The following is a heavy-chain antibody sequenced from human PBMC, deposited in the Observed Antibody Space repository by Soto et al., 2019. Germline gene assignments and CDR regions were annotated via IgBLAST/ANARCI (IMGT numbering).Heavy chain of an antibody. Sequence: GGALRVSCAASGFTFINAWMSWVRQAPWKGLEWVGRIKSKTDGGTTDYAAPVKERFTISRDDSKNTLYLQMNSLKTEYTAVYYCANGSNYGFSAPHASLYSGQAILVRSPQ. J-gene: IGHJ4*02. CDR3: ANGSNYGFSAPHASLY. D-gene: IGHD4-4*01. V-gene: IGHV3-15*01. CDR2: IKSKTDGGTT. CDR1: GFTFINAW.